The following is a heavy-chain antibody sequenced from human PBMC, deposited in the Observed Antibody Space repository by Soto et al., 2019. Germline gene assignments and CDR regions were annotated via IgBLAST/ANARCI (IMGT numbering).Heavy chain of an antibody. D-gene: IGHD5-12*01. CDR1: GFTFXSYA. V-gene: IGHV3-30-3*01. Sequence: QVQLVESGGGVVQPGRSLRLSCAASGFTFXSYAMHWVRQAPGKGLEWVAFTSYDGGGKYYADSVKGRFTISRDNSKNTLYLQMNTLRPEDTAVYYCATEGASSVYGDAFDIWGQGTMVTVSS. CDR2: TSYDGGGK. CDR3: ATEGASSVYGDAFDI. J-gene: IGHJ3*02.